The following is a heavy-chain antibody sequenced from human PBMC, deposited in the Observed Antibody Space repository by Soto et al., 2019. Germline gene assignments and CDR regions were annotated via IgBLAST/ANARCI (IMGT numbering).Heavy chain of an antibody. CDR1: GESISSSSYY. V-gene: IGHV4-39*01. CDR2: IYYSGRT. Sequence: SETLSLTCIVSGESISSSSYYWGWIRQPPGKGLEWIGSIYYSGRTYYNPSFKSRVTISIDTSKNQFSLKLSSVTATDTAVYYCARLVVVAPVANVWGQGALVTVSS. D-gene: IGHD2-21*01. J-gene: IGHJ4*02. CDR3: ARLVVVAPVANV.